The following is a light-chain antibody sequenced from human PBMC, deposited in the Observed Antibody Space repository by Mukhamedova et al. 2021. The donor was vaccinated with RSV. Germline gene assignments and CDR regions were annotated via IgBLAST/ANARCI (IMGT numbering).Light chain of an antibody. CDR2: AAS. V-gene: IGKV1-27*01. J-gene: IGKJ2*01. CDR3: QKSDSAPYT. Sequence: WYQRRVHGKPPTLLIYAASSLYSGVPSRFSGSGFGTDFTLTISGLQPDDFAPYYCQKSDSAPYTFGPGTKLEI.